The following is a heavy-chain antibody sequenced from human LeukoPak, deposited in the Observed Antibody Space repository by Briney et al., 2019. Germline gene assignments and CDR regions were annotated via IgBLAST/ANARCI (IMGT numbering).Heavy chain of an antibody. CDR1: GFTFSNYA. V-gene: IGHV3-23*01. CDR2: IIGSGGDT. J-gene: IGHJ4*02. CDR3: AKTDHESSHFDLFDY. D-gene: IGHD6-6*01. Sequence: GGSLRLSCAASGFTFSNYAMNWVRQTPGEGLEWVSSIIGSGGDTYYAESVRGRFTISRDNSKNTLFLQMNSLRADDTAVYYCAKTDHESSHFDLFDYWGQGTLVTVSS.